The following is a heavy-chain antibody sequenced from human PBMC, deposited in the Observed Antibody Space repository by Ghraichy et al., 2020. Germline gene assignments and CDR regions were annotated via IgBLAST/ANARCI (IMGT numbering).Heavy chain of an antibody. CDR2: ISSSSSYI. J-gene: IGHJ3*02. CDR3: AREDTLDYYDSSGYHMPDAFDI. V-gene: IGHV3-21*01. CDR1: GFTFSSYS. Sequence: GESLNISCAASGFTFSSYSMNWVRQAPGKGLEWVSSISSSSSYIYYADSVKGRFTISRDNAKNSLYLQMNSLRAEDTAVYYCAREDTLDYYDSSGYHMPDAFDIWGQGTMVTVSS. D-gene: IGHD3-22*01.